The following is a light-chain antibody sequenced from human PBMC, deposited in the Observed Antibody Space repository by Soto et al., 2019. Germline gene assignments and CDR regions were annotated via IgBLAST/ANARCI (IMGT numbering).Light chain of an antibody. CDR3: CSSAGTSIV. CDR2: EGS. V-gene: IGLV2-23*01. J-gene: IGLJ2*01. CDR1: GSYVGTYNL. Sequence: QAVVTQPASVSGSPGQSITISCTGTGSYVGTYNLVSWYQQHPGKAPKLMIYEGSKRPSWVSDRFSGSKSDNTASLTISGLQAEDEADYYCCSSAGTSIVFGGGTKLTVL.